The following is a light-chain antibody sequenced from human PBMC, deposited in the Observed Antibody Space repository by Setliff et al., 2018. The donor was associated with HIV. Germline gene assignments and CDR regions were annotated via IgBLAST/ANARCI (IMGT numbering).Light chain of an antibody. CDR3: ATWDDSLSVYV. J-gene: IGLJ1*01. CDR1: SSDVGGYYS. V-gene: IGLV2-14*03. Sequence: QSALTQPASVSGSPGQSITISCTGISSDVGGYYSVSWYQQHPGKAPKLMIYDVINRPSGVSNRFSGSRSGNTASLTISGLQVEDEADYYCATWDDSLSVYVFGTGTKVTVL. CDR2: DVI.